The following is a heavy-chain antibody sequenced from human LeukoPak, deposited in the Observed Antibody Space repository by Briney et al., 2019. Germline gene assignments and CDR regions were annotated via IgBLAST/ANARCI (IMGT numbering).Heavy chain of an antibody. V-gene: IGHV3-30-3*01. CDR2: ISYDGSNK. J-gene: IGHJ3*02. D-gene: IGHD2-2*02. Sequence: PGGSLRLSCAASGFTFSSYAMHGVRQAPGKGLEWVAVISYDGSNKYYADSVKGRFTISRDNSKNTLYLQMNSLRAEDTAVYYCARGTCSSTSCYTTRTTHDAFDIWGQGTMVTVSS. CDR1: GFTFSSYA. CDR3: ARGTCSSTSCYTTRTTHDAFDI.